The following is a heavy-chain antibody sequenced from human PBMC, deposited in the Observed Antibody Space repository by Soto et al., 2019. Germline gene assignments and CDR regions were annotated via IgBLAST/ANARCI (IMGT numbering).Heavy chain of an antibody. Sequence: KISCKASGGTFSSYAISWVRQAPGQGLEWMGGIIPILGIANYAQKFQGRVTITADKSTSTAYMELSSLRSEDTAVYYCAQEGYYDSSGYYPVYFQHWGQGTLVTVSS. CDR3: AQEGYYDSSGYYPVYFQH. CDR2: IIPILGIA. J-gene: IGHJ1*01. CDR1: GGTFSSYA. D-gene: IGHD3-22*01. V-gene: IGHV1-69*10.